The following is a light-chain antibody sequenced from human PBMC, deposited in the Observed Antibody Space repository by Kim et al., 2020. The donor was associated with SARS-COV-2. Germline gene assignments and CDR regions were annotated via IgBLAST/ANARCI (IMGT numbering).Light chain of an antibody. V-gene: IGKV1-9*01. CDR2: SAF. Sequence: IQLTQSPSSLSASVGDTVPITCRASQGISSNLAWYQQRPGKAPSLLIYSAFTLHSGVPSRFSGSGSGTDFTLTISSLQPEDFSTYHCHRHHSFPLTFGGGTKVDIK. J-gene: IGKJ4*01. CDR1: QGISSN. CDR3: HRHHSFPLT.